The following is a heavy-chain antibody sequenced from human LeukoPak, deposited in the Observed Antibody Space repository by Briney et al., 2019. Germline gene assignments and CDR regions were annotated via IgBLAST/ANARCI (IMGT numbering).Heavy chain of an antibody. D-gene: IGHD2-15*01. V-gene: IGHV4-39*01. CDR1: GGSISSSSYY. J-gene: IGHJ4*02. CDR3: ARHNCSGGSCYFHFDY. CDR2: IYYSGST. Sequence: NPSETLSLTCTVSGGSISSSSYYWGWIRQPPGKGLEWIGSIYYSGSTYYNPSLKSRVTISVDTSKNQFSLKLSSVTAADTAVYYCARHNCSGGSCYFHFDYWGQGTLVTVSS.